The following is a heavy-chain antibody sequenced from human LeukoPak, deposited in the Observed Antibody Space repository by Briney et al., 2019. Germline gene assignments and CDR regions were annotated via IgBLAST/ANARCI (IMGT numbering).Heavy chain of an antibody. J-gene: IGHJ4*02. Sequence: SGRSLRLSCAASGFTFSNYAMSWVRQAPGKGLEWVSSISGSNDNTYYADSVKDRFTISRDNSKNTLSLQMNSLRAEDTAVYYCAKGRGTTVTSAANYWGQGTLVTVSS. CDR1: GFTFSNYA. D-gene: IGHD4-17*01. CDR2: ISGSNDNT. V-gene: IGHV3-23*01. CDR3: AKGRGTTVTSAANY.